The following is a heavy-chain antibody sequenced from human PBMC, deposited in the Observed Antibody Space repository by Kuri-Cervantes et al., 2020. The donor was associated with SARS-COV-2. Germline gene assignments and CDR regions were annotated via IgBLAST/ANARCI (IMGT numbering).Heavy chain of an antibody. CDR1: GFTFSSYS. CDR3: AKDGVYGGNWGLDY. J-gene: IGHJ4*02. D-gene: IGHD4-23*01. Sequence: GGSLRLSCAASGFTFSSYSMNWVRQAPGKGPEWVSSISSSSSYIYYADSVKGRFTISRDNAKNSLYLQMNSLRAEDTAVYYCAKDGVYGGNWGLDYWGQGTRVTSYS. V-gene: IGHV3-21*01. CDR2: ISSSSSYI.